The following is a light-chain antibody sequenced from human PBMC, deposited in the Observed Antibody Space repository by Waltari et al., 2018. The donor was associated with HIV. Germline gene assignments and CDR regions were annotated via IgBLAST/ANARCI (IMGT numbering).Light chain of an antibody. CDR1: QSVNNGY. CDR2: GPS. V-gene: IGKV3-20*01. CDR3: LQHATLPYT. Sequence: EIVLTQSPATLSLSPGGRAPLSFRASQSVNNGYLACYQWKPGQAPRLVIYGPSRRATGVPDRFTGSGSGTDFTLTISRLQPEDFAVYYCLQHATLPYTFGQGTKLEI. J-gene: IGKJ2*01.